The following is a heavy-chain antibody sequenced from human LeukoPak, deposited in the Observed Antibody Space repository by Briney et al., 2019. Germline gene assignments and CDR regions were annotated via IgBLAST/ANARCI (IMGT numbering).Heavy chain of an antibody. J-gene: IGHJ3*02. V-gene: IGHV1-69*05. CDR3: ARSQQGSWSGRDAFDI. D-gene: IGHD3-3*01. CDR1: GGTFSSYA. CDR2: IIPIFGTA. Sequence: SVKVSCKASGGTFSSYAISWVRQAPGQGLEWMGGIIPIFGTANYAQKFQGRVTITTDESTSTAYMELSSLRSEDTAVYYCARSQQGSWSGRDAFDIWGQGTMVTVSS.